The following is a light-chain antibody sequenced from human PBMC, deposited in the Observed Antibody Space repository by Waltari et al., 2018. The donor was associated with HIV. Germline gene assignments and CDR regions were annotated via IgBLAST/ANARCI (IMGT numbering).Light chain of an antibody. CDR3: SSYAGSSIYVI. CDR2: DVN. J-gene: IGLJ2*01. Sequence: QSALTQPRSLSGSPGQSITISCSGTISDVGAYNYVSWYQQHPGKAPKPIVFDVNERPSGVPDRFSVSKSGNTASLTTAGLQAEDEADYYCSSYAGSSIYVIFGGGTKLTVL. V-gene: IGLV2-11*01. CDR1: ISDVGAYNY.